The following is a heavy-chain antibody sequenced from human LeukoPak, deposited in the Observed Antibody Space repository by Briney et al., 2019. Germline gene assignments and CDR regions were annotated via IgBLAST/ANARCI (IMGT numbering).Heavy chain of an antibody. CDR3: ARAWGDYDYVWGSYRSPFDY. Sequence: GGTLRLSCAASGLTFRSYGMSWVRQAPGKGLEWVAFIRYDESNKYYADSVKGRFTISRDNSKNTLYLQMNSLRAEDTAVYYCARAWGDYDYVWGSYRSPFDYWGQGTLVTVSS. CDR1: GLTFRSYG. J-gene: IGHJ4*02. D-gene: IGHD3-16*02. CDR2: IRYDESNK. V-gene: IGHV3-30*02.